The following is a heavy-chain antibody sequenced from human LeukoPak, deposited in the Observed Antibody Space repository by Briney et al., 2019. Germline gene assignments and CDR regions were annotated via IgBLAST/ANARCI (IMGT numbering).Heavy chain of an antibody. J-gene: IGHJ5*02. CDR3: ARGQQTFDP. Sequence: HGASVTVSCKASGYTFTAYYIHWVRQAPGQGLEWMGWMRPLNGATNYAQKFQGRVTMTRDTSISTAYMELNSLTYDDTATYYCARGQQTFDPWGQGTLVTVSS. V-gene: IGHV1-2*02. CDR1: GYTFTAYY. D-gene: IGHD6-13*01. CDR2: MRPLNGAT.